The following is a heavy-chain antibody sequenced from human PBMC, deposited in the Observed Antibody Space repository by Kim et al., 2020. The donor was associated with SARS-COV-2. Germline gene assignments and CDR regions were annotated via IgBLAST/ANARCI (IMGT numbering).Heavy chain of an antibody. D-gene: IGHD6-19*01. V-gene: IGHV3-30*03. Sequence: GESLRLSCAASGFTFKDFGLHWVRQAPGKGLEWVTFISYDGSVKYYVDSVKGRFTISRDNSKNTLLLQMNSLRPEDTAIYYCSRGAVGGPHSFDVWGQGTMVTVSS. CDR1: GFTFKDFG. J-gene: IGHJ3*01. CDR3: SRGAVGGPHSFDV. CDR2: ISYDGSVK.